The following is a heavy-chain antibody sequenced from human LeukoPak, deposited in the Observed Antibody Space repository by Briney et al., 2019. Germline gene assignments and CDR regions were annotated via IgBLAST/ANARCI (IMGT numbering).Heavy chain of an antibody. J-gene: IGHJ4*02. CDR3: AKDRYSSSWYYFDY. CDR1: GFTFDDYA. Sequence: PGGSLRLSCAASGFTFDDYAMHWVRQAAGKGLEWVSGISWNSGSIGYADSVKGRFTISRDNAKNSLYLQTNSLRAEDTALYYCAKDRYSSSWYYFDYWGQGTLVTVSS. D-gene: IGHD6-13*01. V-gene: IGHV3-9*01. CDR2: ISWNSGSI.